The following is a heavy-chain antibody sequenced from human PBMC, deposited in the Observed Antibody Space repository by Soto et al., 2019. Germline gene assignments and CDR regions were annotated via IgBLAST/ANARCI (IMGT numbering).Heavy chain of an antibody. CDR1: GFTFDDYA. CDR3: AKGPYYYDSSVGGDY. D-gene: IGHD3-22*01. V-gene: IGHV3-9*01. Sequence: EVQLVESGGGLVQPGRSLRLSCAASGFTFDDYAMHWVRQAPGKGLEWVSGISWNSGSIGYADSVKGRFTISRDNAKNSLYLQMNSLRAEDTAVYYCAKGPYYYDSSVGGDYWGQGTLVTVSS. CDR2: ISWNSGSI. J-gene: IGHJ4*02.